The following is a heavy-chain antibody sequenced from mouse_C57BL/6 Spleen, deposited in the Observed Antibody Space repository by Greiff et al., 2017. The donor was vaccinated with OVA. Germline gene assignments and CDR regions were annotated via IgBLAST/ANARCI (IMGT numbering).Heavy chain of an antibody. CDR3: ARSRTTVVATGYAMDY. Sequence: QVQLQQSGAELVKPGASVKISCKASGYAFSSYWMNWVKQRPGKGLEWIGQIYPGDGDTNYNGKFKGKATLTADKSSSTAYMQLSSLTSEDSAVYFCARSRTTVVATGYAMDYWGQGTSVTVSS. CDR2: IYPGDGDT. J-gene: IGHJ4*01. D-gene: IGHD1-1*01. CDR1: GYAFSSYW. V-gene: IGHV1-80*01.